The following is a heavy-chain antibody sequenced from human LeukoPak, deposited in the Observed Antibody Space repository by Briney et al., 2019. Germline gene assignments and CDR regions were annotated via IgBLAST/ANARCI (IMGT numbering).Heavy chain of an antibody. Sequence: ASVKVSCKPSGYTLTNYVIGGGRQAPGQGLKGRGWIDIYRGNTNYAQKFQGRVTMTTDTSTSTVYMEVRGLRSDDTAMYYCARDVGITVADSFDPWGQGTLVTVSS. CDR3: ARDVGITVADSFDP. D-gene: IGHD6-13*01. V-gene: IGHV1-18*01. CDR2: IDIYRGNT. CDR1: GYTLTNYV. J-gene: IGHJ5*02.